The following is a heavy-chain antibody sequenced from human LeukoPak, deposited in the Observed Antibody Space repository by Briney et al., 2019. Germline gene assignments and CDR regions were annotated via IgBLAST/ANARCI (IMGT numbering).Heavy chain of an antibody. J-gene: IGHJ4*02. CDR2: ISDSGGNT. CDR1: GFTFNSYA. V-gene: IGHV3-23*01. Sequence: LAGGSLRLSCAASGFTFNSYAMSWVRQAPWERLQWVSGISDSGGNTYYADSVRGRFTISRDNSKNTLYLQMNSLRAEDTAVYYCAKKGYSSGPIEPFDYWGQGTLVTVSS. CDR3: AKKGYSSGPIEPFDY. D-gene: IGHD6-19*01.